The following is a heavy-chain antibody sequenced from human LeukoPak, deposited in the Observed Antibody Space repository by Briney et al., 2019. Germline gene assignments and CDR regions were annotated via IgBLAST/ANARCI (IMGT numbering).Heavy chain of an antibody. Sequence: AETLSLTCAVSGVSISSSNWLSWVPQPPGKGLEWIGQIYHSGSTNYNPSVKSRVTISVDKSKNQFSLKMSSVTAADTAVYYCARWDYGSGSYKWDYWGQGTLVTVSS. CDR1: GVSISSSNW. V-gene: IGHV4-4*02. D-gene: IGHD3-10*01. CDR2: IYHSGST. J-gene: IGHJ4*02. CDR3: ARWDYGSGSYKWDY.